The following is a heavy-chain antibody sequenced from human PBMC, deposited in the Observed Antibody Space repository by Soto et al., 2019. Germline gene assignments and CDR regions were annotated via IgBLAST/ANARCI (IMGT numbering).Heavy chain of an antibody. CDR3: ASTTIFGVAYYYGMDV. CDR1: AGTFPHYA. V-gene: IGHV1-69*13. D-gene: IGHD3-3*01. Sequence: SVKVSCKASAGTFPHYALSWVRQAPGQGLEWIGGIIPVLATTTYAQKFQGRVSIIADESTNTVYMELSSLRSEDTAVYYCASTTIFGVAYYYGMDVWGQGTTVTVSS. CDR2: IIPVLATT. J-gene: IGHJ6*02.